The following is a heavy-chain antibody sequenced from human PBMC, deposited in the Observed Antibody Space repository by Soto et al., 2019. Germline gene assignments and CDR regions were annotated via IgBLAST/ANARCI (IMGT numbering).Heavy chain of an antibody. CDR1: GFTFSSYA. CDR2: ISGSGGST. D-gene: IGHD3-22*01. CDR3: AKDGNWNYYDSSGPPVPDY. J-gene: IGHJ4*02. V-gene: IGHV3-23*01. Sequence: GGSLRLSCAASGFTFSSYAMSWVRQAPGKGLEWVSAISGSGGSTYYADSVKGRFTISRDNSKNTLYLQMNSLRAEDTAVYYCAKDGNWNYYDSSGPPVPDYWGQGTLVTVYS.